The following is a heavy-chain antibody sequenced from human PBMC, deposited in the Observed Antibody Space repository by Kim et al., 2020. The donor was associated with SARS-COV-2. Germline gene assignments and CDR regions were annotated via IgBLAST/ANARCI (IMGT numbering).Heavy chain of an antibody. CDR2: IHHAGGA. Sequence: SETLSLTCGVSGISVTSATHWTWVRQSPTQGLEWIGEIHHAGGATYNPSLNGRVSMSIDLSKNHLSLTLISVNAADTATYYCAASTGWWRIDYWGQGTLVAVSS. CDR1: GISVTSATH. V-gene: IGHV4-4*02. D-gene: IGHD2-15*01. J-gene: IGHJ4*02. CDR3: AASTGWWRIDY.